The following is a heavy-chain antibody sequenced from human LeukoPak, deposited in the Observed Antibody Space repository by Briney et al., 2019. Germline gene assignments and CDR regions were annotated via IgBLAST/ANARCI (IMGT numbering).Heavy chain of an antibody. CDR3: AKDLSSGSCPAWCFDL. Sequence: GGSLRLSCAASGFTFSSYAMSWVRQAPGKGLEWVSAISGSGGSTYYADSVKGRFTISRDNSKNTLYLQMNSLRAEDTAVYYCAKDLSSGSCPAWCFDLWGRGTLVTVSS. CDR2: ISGSGGST. V-gene: IGHV3-23*01. D-gene: IGHD6-13*01. CDR1: GFTFSSYA. J-gene: IGHJ2*01.